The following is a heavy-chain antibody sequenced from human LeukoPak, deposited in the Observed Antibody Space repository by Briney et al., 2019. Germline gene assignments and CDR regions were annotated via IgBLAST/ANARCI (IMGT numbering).Heavy chain of an antibody. J-gene: IGHJ3*02. V-gene: IGHV4-59*08. CDR1: GGSISSYY. D-gene: IGHD3-22*01. CDR2: IYYSGST. Sequence: KTSETLSLTCTVSGGSISSYYWSWIRQPPGKGLEWIGYIYYSGSTNYNPSLKSRVTISVDTSKNQFSLKLSSVTAADTAVYYCARHGNYYDSSGYYAFDIWGQGTMVTVSS. CDR3: ARHGNYYDSSGYYAFDI.